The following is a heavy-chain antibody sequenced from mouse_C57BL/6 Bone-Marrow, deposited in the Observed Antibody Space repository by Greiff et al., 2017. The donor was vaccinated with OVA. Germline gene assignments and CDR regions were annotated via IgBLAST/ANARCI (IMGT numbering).Heavy chain of an antibody. V-gene: IGHV14-4*01. J-gene: IGHJ3*01. D-gene: IGHD2-9*01. CDR1: GFNIKDDY. CDR3: TILLWLRRGAWFAY. Sequence: EVMLVESGAELVRPGASVKLSCTASGFNIKDDYMHWVKQRPEQGLEWIGWIDPENGDTEYASKFQGKATITADTSSNTAYLQLSSLTSEDTAVYYCTILLWLRRGAWFAYWGQGTLVTVSA. CDR2: IDPENGDT.